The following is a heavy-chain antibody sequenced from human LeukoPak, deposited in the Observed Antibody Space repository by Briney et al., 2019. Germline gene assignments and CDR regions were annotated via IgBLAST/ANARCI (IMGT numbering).Heavy chain of an antibody. J-gene: IGHJ4*02. D-gene: IGHD2-15*01. CDR2: IRADGATT. Sequence: PGGSLRLSCAASGFTFGDYDMHWVRQAPGKGLEWVSLIRADGATTRYTDSVKGRFTISRDNSKDSLYLQMNSLRAEDTAVYYCAKGELEYCSGTRCYPFDYWGQGTLVTVSS. CDR1: GFTFGDYD. CDR3: AKGELEYCSGTRCYPFDY. V-gene: IGHV3-43*02.